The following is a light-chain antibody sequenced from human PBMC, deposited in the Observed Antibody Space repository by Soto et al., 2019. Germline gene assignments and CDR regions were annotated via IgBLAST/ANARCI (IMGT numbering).Light chain of an antibody. CDR1: QSVSSL. V-gene: IGKV3-11*01. CDR3: QQRSNWPGT. Sequence: EIVLTQSPATLSLSPGERATLSCRASQSVSSLLAWYQQKPGQAPRLLIYDASSRATGIPARFSGSGSGTDFTLTISSLEPEDFAGYYCQQRSNWPGTFGQGTKVEIK. CDR2: DAS. J-gene: IGKJ1*01.